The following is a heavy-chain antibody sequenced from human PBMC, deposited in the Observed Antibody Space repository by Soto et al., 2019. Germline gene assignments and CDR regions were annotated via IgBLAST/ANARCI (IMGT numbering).Heavy chain of an antibody. Sequence: EVQLLESGGGLVQPRGSLRLSCAASGFTFNNYAMSWVRQAPGKGLEWVSAITGSGGSTYYADSVKGRFTVSRDNSKNTLYLQMNSVRVEDTAVYYCAKGSSTVVIRPFDYWGQGTLVTVSS. D-gene: IGHD3-22*01. CDR3: AKGSSTVVIRPFDY. V-gene: IGHV3-23*01. CDR2: ITGSGGST. J-gene: IGHJ4*02. CDR1: GFTFNNYA.